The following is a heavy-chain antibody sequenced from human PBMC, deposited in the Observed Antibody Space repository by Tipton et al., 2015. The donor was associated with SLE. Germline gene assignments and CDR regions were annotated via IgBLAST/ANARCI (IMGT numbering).Heavy chain of an antibody. J-gene: IGHJ4*02. CDR1: GGSFSGYY. V-gene: IGHV4-34*01. CDR2: INHSGST. CDR3: ARELRAGYFDC. Sequence: TLSLTCAVYGGSFSGYYWSWIRQPPGKGLEGIGEINHSGSTNYNPSLKSRVTISVDTSKNQFSLKLSSVTAADTAVYYCARELRAGYFDCWGQGTLVAVSS. D-gene: IGHD3-10*01.